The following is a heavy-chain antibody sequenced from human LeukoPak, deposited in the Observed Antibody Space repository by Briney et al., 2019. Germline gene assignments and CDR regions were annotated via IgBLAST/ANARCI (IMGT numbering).Heavy chain of an antibody. D-gene: IGHD6-19*01. CDR1: GFPFSSYA. J-gene: IGHJ3*02. CDR3: AILIAVAGTLDI. Sequence: GGPLRLSCAASGFPFSSYAMHWVRRAPGKGLEYVSAISSNGGSTYYANSVKGRFSISRDNSKNTLYLQMGSLRAEDMAVYYCAILIAVAGTLDIWGQGTMVTVSS. V-gene: IGHV3-64*01. CDR2: ISSNGGST.